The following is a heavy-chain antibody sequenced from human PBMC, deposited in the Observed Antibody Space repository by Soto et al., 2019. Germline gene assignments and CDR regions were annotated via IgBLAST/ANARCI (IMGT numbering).Heavy chain of an antibody. Sequence: EVQLVESGGTWVYPGGSLRLSCAVTDFIVGRNFMTWVRPAPGKGPESVAIIYSGGNTHHADSVKGRFTISRDTSKNTLHLQMNSLRVEDSALYYCASGFCRGGTCNRNLESWSQGTQVTVSS. CDR3: ASGFCRGGTCNRNLES. CDR1: DFIVGRNF. CDR2: IYSGGNT. V-gene: IGHV3-66*01. D-gene: IGHD2-2*03. J-gene: IGHJ5*02.